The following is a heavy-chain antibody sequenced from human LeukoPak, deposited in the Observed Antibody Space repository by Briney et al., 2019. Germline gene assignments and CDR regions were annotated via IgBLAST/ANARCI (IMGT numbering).Heavy chain of an antibody. Sequence: SVKVSCKASGGTFSSYAIGWVRQAPGQGLEWMGGIIPIFGTANYAQKFQGRVTITTDESTSTAYMELSSLRSEDTAVYYCARSRGLRFLEWLPFESWGQGTPVTVSS. CDR2: IIPIFGTA. D-gene: IGHD3-3*01. V-gene: IGHV1-69*05. J-gene: IGHJ4*02. CDR1: GGTFSSYA. CDR3: ARSRGLRFLEWLPFES.